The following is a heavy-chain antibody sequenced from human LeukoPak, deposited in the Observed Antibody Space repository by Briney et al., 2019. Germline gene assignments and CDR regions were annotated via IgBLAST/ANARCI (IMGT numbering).Heavy chain of an antibody. V-gene: IGHV3-21*01. CDR2: ISSSSSYI. J-gene: IGHJ4*02. Sequence: GGSLTLSCAASGFTFSSYSMKWVRQAPGEGLVWVSSISSSSSYIYYADAIKGRFTISRDNAKNSLYLQMNSLRAEDTALYYCARGVDNYGHVFDYWGQGTLVTVSS. CDR1: GFTFSSYS. CDR3: ARGVDNYGHVFDY. D-gene: IGHD5-18*01.